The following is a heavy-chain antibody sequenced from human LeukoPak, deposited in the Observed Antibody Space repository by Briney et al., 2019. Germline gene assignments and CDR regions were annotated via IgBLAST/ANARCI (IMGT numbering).Heavy chain of an antibody. Sequence: PGGSLRLSCAASGFTFSSYAMSWVRQAPGKGLEWVSAISGSGGSTYYADSVKGRFTISRDNSKNTLYLQMNSLRAEDTAVYYYAKDEGHSYVRSFDYWGQGTLVTVSS. CDR3: AKDEGHSYVRSFDY. J-gene: IGHJ4*02. CDR1: GFTFSSYA. D-gene: IGHD5-18*01. V-gene: IGHV3-23*01. CDR2: ISGSGGST.